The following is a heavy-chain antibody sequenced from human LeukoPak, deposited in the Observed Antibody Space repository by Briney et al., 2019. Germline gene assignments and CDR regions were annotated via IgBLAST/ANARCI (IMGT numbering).Heavy chain of an antibody. V-gene: IGHV3-21*01. CDR2: ISSSSSYI. J-gene: IGHJ6*02. CDR1: GFTFSSYS. CDR3: ASGSTRTYGMDV. Sequence: GGSLRLSCAASGFTFSSYSMNWVRQAPGKGLEWVSSISSSSSYIYYADSVKGRFTISRDNAKNSLYLQMNSLRAEDTAVYYCASGSTRTYGMDVWGQGTTVTVSS. D-gene: IGHD5-24*01.